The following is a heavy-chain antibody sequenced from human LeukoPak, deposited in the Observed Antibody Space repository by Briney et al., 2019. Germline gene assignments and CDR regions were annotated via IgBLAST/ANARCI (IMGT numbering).Heavy chain of an antibody. CDR3: ARSLLTRFDP. J-gene: IGHJ5*02. CDR2: IYTSGST. V-gene: IGHV4-4*07. Sequence: SETLSLTCTVSGGSISSYYWNWIRQPAGKGLEWIGRIYTSGSTNYNPSLKSRVTISVDKSKNQFSLKLSSVTAADTAVYYCARSLLTRFDPWGQGTLVTVSS. CDR1: GGSISSYY.